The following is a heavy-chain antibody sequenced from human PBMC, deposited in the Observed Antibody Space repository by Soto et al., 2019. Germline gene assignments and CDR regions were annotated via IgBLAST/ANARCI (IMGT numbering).Heavy chain of an antibody. CDR3: ARYSDYGNWFDP. V-gene: IGHV5-51*01. D-gene: IGHD3-16*01. J-gene: IGHJ5*02. CDR1: GYSFTTHW. CDR2: IYPGDSDT. Sequence: EVQLVRSGAEVKKPGESLKISCKGTGYSFTTHWIGWVRQMPGKGLECMGIIYPGDSDTRYSQSFKGQVTISVDKSISTAYLQWSSLKASDTAMYYCARYSDYGNWFDPWGQGTLVTVSS.